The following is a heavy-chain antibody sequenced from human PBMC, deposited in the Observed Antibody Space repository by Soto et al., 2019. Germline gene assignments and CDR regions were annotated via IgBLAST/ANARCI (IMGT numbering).Heavy chain of an antibody. CDR3: AGDVPLNYYDGTYSYYAMDV. J-gene: IGHJ6*02. Sequence: SVKVSCKASGGTFSSHAISWVRQAPGQGLEWMGGIIPFSKATNYAQKFQGRVTITADDSTSTAYMDLYSLRSEDTAVYYCAGDVPLNYYDGTYSYYAMDVWGQGTTVTVSS. V-gene: IGHV1-69*13. CDR1: GGTFSSHA. CDR2: IIPFSKAT. D-gene: IGHD3-16*01.